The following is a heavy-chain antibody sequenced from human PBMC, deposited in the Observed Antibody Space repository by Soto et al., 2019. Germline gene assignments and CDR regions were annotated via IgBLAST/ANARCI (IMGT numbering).Heavy chain of an antibody. D-gene: IGHD3-9*01. J-gene: IGHJ6*02. CDR1: GGTFSSYA. CDR2: LIPIFGTA. V-gene: IGHV1-69*01. Sequence: QVQLVQSGAEVKKPGSSVKVSCKASGGTFSSYAISWVRQAPGQGLEWLGGLIPIFGTANYAQKFQGRVTITADESTSTAYMELSSLRSEDTAVYYCARARNILTGYYYYYGMDVWGQGTTVTVSS. CDR3: ARARNILTGYYYYYGMDV.